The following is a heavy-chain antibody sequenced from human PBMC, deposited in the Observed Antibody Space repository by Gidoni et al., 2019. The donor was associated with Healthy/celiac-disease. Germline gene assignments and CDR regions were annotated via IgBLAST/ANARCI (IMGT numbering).Heavy chain of an antibody. J-gene: IGHJ5*02. CDR1: GYTFTSYD. V-gene: IGHV1-8*01. D-gene: IGHD3-22*01. Sequence: QVQLVQSGAEVKRPGASVKVSCKASGYTFTSYDINWVRQATGQGLEWMGWMNPNSGNTGYAQKFQGRVTMTRNTSISTAYMELSSLRSEDTAVYYCARGRVVVITKGNWFDPWGQGTLVTVSS. CDR2: MNPNSGNT. CDR3: ARGRVVVITKGNWFDP.